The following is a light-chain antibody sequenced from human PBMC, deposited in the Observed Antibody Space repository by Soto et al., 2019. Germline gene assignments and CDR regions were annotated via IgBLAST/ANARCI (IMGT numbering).Light chain of an antibody. V-gene: IGKV1-5*01. CDR2: DAS. Sequence: DIQMTQSPSTLSASVEDRVTITCRASQSISSWLAWYQPKPGKAPKLLIYDASSLESGVPSRFRGGGSGAEFTLNSSRLQPDDIAFYLRQQYSRYSQTCGQGTKLEI. J-gene: IGKJ2*01. CDR1: QSISSW. CDR3: QQYSRYSQT.